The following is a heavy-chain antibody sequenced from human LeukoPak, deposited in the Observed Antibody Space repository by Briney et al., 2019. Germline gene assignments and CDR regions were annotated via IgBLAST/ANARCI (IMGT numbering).Heavy chain of an antibody. D-gene: IGHD4-17*01. Sequence: SETLSLTCTVSGGSISSGGYYWSWIRQHPGKGLEWIGHIYYSGSTYYNPSLKSRVTISVDTSKNQFSLKLSSVTAADTAVYYCARFSHDYGDYGAENWFDPWGQGTLVTVSS. CDR1: GGSISSGGYY. CDR3: ARFSHDYGDYGAENWFDP. J-gene: IGHJ5*02. CDR2: IYYSGST. V-gene: IGHV4-31*03.